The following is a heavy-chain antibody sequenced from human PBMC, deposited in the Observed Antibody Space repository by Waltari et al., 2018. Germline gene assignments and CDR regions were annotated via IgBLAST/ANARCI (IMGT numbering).Heavy chain of an antibody. J-gene: IGHJ5*02. D-gene: IGHD3-10*01. CDR3: TRAASSSLMDP. CDR2: IKQDGTEK. Sequence: EVQLVESGGGLVQPGGSLRLSCIGSGLTFSNYWMAWVRQAPGKGLEWVANIKQDGTEKNYVDSEKGRFTISRDNAKNSLYLHMNSLRVEDTAFYYCTRAASSSLMDPWGQGTLVSVSS. V-gene: IGHV3-7*01. CDR1: GLTFSNYW.